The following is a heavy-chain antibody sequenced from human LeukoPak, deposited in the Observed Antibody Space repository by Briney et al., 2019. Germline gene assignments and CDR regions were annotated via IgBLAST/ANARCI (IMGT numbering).Heavy chain of an antibody. CDR3: ARVKPVLRFLEWSSTPEQDYMDV. CDR1: GYTFTGYY. V-gene: IGHV1-2*02. D-gene: IGHD3-3*01. CDR2: INPNSGGT. Sequence: ASVKVSCKASGYTFTGYYMHWVRQAPGQGLEWMGWINPNSGGTNYAQKFQGRVTMTRNTSISTAYMELSRLRSDDTAVYYCARVKPVLRFLEWSSTPEQDYMDVWGKGTTVTVSS. J-gene: IGHJ6*03.